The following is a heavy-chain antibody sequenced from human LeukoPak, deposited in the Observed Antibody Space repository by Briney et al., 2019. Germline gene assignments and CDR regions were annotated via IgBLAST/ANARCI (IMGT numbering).Heavy chain of an antibody. Sequence: GGSLRLSCAASGFTSSSYAMSWVRQAPGKGLEWVSTISDNGGTTYYADSVKGRFTMSRDNPKNTLFLQMNSLRAEDTAVFYCAKVSREQLVTTDAFDIWGQGTMVTVSS. CDR1: GFTSSSYA. J-gene: IGHJ3*02. CDR2: ISDNGGTT. V-gene: IGHV3-23*01. CDR3: AKVSREQLVTTDAFDI. D-gene: IGHD6-6*01.